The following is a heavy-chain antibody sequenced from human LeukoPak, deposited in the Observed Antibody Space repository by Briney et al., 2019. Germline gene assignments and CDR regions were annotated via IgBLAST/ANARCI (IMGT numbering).Heavy chain of an antibody. CDR2: ISYDGSNK. CDR3: ARVQGWGTGYSSGWYYYYGMDV. V-gene: IGHV3-30-3*01. J-gene: IGHJ6*02. Sequence: GRSLRLSCAASGFTFSSYAMHWVRQAPGKGLEWVAVISYDGSNKYYADSVKGRFTISRDNSKNTLYLQMNSLRAEDTAVCYCARVQGWGTGYSSGWYYYYGMDVWGQGTTVTVSS. CDR1: GFTFSSYA. D-gene: IGHD6-19*01.